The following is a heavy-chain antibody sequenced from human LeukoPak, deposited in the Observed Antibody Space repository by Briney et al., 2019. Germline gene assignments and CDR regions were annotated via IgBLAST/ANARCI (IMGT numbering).Heavy chain of an antibody. J-gene: IGHJ4*02. Sequence: SQTLSLTGTVSGGAISTYYWSWIRQTPGMGLEWIGYIYYIGSTNYNPSLKSRVTISVDASKNQFSLKMSSMAAADTAVYYCARGIAVAATGYWGQGTLVTVSS. CDR2: IYYIGST. CDR3: ARGIAVAATGY. CDR1: GGAISTYY. V-gene: IGHV4-59*01. D-gene: IGHD6-19*01.